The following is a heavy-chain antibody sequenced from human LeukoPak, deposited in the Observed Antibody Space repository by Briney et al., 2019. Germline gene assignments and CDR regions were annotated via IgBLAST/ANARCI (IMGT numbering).Heavy chain of an antibody. CDR3: ARPLYYYDSSGYLTPLDY. CDR1: GFTFSSYS. Sequence: GGSLRLSCAASGFTFSSYSMNWVRRAPGKGLEWVSYISSSSSTIYYADSVKGRFTISRDNAKNSLYLQMNSLRAEDTAVYYCARPLYYYDSSGYLTPLDYWGQGTLVTVSS. J-gene: IGHJ4*02. V-gene: IGHV3-48*04. CDR2: ISSSSSTI. D-gene: IGHD3-22*01.